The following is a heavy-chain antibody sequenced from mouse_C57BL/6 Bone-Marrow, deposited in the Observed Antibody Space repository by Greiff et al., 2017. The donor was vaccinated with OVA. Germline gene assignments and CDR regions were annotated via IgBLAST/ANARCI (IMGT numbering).Heavy chain of an antibody. Sequence: EVQLQESGPGLVKPSQSLSLTCSVTGYSITSGYYWNWIRQFPGNKLEWMGYISYDGSNNYNPSLKNRISITRDTSKNQFFLKLNSVTTEDTATYYCARDNTLGRFDYWGRGTTLTVSS. CDR2: ISYDGSN. D-gene: IGHD4-1*01. J-gene: IGHJ2*01. V-gene: IGHV3-6*01. CDR1: GYSITSGYY. CDR3: ARDNTLGRFDY.